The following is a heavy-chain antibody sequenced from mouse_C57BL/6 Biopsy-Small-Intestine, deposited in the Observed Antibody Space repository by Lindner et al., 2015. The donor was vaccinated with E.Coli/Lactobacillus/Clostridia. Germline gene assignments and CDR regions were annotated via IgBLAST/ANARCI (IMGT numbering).Heavy chain of an antibody. D-gene: IGHD2-4*01. Sequence: VQLQESGPELVKPGASVMISCRASGFSFTGYYMNWTKQSPEKSLEWIGEINPSTGATTYNQKFKAKATLTVDKSSSTAYMQLKSLTSEDSAVYFCGRSYYDYLDYWGQGTTLTVSS. CDR3: GRSYYDYLDY. J-gene: IGHJ2*01. CDR2: INPSTGAT. V-gene: IGHV1-42*01. CDR1: GFSFTGYY.